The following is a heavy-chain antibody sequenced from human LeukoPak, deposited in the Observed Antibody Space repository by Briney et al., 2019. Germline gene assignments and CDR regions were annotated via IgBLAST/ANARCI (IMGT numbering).Heavy chain of an antibody. J-gene: IGHJ4*02. Sequence: PSETLSLTCTVSGGSINSYYWYWIRQPPGKGLEWIGYIYYTGSTNYNPSLKSRVTISVDTSKNHFSLKVNSVTPADTAVCFCARAGYSSSWYLDYWGQGTLVTVSS. CDR3: ARAGYSSSWYLDY. CDR2: IYYTGST. V-gene: IGHV4-59*01. CDR1: GGSINSYY. D-gene: IGHD6-13*01.